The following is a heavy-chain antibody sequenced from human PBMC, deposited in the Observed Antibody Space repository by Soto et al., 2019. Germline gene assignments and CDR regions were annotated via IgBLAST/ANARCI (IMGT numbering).Heavy chain of an antibody. CDR2: IIAYNGTT. CDR1: GGTFSSYA. J-gene: IGHJ4*02. V-gene: IGHV1-18*01. Sequence: GASVKVSCKASGGTFSSYAISWVRQAPGQGLEWMGGIIAYNGTTNYAQKLQGRVTMTTDTSTSTAYMELRSLRSDDTAVYYCARETLKGGDYAFDYWGQGTLVTVSS. D-gene: IGHD4-17*01. CDR3: ARETLKGGDYAFDY.